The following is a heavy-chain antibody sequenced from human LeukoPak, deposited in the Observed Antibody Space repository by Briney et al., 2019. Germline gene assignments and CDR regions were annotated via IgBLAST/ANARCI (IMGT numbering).Heavy chain of an antibody. D-gene: IGHD3-9*01. CDR3: AKDSYYDILTGYYRGAFDI. CDR2: ISGSGGST. J-gene: IGHJ3*02. CDR1: GFTFSSYA. V-gene: IGHV3-23*01. Sequence: GGSLRLSCAASGFTFSSYAMSWVRQAPGEGLEWVSAISGSGGSTYYADSVKGRLTICRDNSKNTLYLQMNSLRAEDTAVYYCAKDSYYDILTGYYRGAFDIWGQGTMVTVSS.